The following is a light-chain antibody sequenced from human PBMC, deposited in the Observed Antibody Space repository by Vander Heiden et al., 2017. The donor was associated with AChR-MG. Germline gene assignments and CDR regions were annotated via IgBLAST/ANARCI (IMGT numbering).Light chain of an antibody. CDR2: LGS. CDR3: MQALQTLWT. CDR1: QSPPPSYGYNH. V-gene: IGKV2-28*01. J-gene: IGKJ1*01. Sequence: MVRTKSPLSLPVTPGERASIPRKSWQSPPPSYGYNHLDWYLPKPGQSPQVPIYLGSNRVSGVPDRFRGSGSGTDFTPKIRRVEAEDVGVYFCMQALQTLWTFGQGTKVEIK.